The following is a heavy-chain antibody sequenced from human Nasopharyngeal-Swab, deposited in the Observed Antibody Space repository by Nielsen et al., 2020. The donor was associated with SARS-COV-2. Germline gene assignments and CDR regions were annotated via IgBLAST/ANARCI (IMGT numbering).Heavy chain of an antibody. V-gene: IGHV3-11*04. D-gene: IGHD3-22*01. J-gene: IGHJ4*02. CDR3: ARRAYYYDSRGFYEDY. Sequence: GGSLRLSCAASGFSFSDYYMSWLRQAPGKGLEWISYISSGGTTEHYADSVKGRFAISRDNARRSLFLQMNSLRAEDTALYYCARRAYYYDSRGFYEDYWGQGTLVTVSS. CDR2: ISSGGTTE. CDR1: GFSFSDYY.